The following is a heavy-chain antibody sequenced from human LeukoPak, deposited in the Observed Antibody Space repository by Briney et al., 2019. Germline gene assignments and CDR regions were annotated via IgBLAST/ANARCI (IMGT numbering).Heavy chain of an antibody. D-gene: IGHD3-9*01. Sequence: GESLKISCKGSGYKFNTYWIGWVRQMPGKGLEWMGIIYPSDSKTKYSPSFQGQVTISADKSISTAYLQWSSLKASDTAMYYCARLDDILTGYRWFDPWGQGTLVTVSS. CDR3: ARLDDILTGYRWFDP. CDR1: GYKFNTYW. CDR2: IYPSDSKT. V-gene: IGHV5-51*01. J-gene: IGHJ5*02.